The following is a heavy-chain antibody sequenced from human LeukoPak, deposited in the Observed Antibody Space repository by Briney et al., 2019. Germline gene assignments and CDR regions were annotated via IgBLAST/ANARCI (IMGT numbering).Heavy chain of an antibody. V-gene: IGHV3-21*01. CDR3: AHLSIAARQDAFDI. J-gene: IGHJ3*02. D-gene: IGHD6-6*01. CDR1: GFTFSSYG. Sequence: IPGRSLRLSCAASGFTFSSYGMHWVRQAPGKGLDWVSSISSSSSYIYYADSVKGRFTISRDNAKNSLYLQMNSLRAEDTAVYYCAHLSIAARQDAFDIWGQGTMVTVSS. CDR2: ISSSSSYI.